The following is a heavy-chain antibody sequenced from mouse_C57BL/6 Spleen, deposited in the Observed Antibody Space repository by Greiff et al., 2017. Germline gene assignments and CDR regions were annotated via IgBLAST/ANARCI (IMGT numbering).Heavy chain of an antibody. D-gene: IGHD1-1*01. Sequence: EVQLVESGGDLVKPGGSLKLSCAASGFTFSSYGMSWVRQTPDKRLEWVATISSGGGDTYYPASVKGRFTISRDNAKNTLYLQMSSLKSEDTAMYYCARHEDYYGREYIDVWGTGTTVTVSS. V-gene: IGHV5-6*01. CDR1: GFTFSSYG. J-gene: IGHJ1*03. CDR2: ISSGGGDT. CDR3: ARHEDYYGREYIDV.